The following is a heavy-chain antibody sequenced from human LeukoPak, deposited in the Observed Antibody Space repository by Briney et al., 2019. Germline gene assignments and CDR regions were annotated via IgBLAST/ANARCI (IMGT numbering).Heavy chain of an antibody. CDR1: GFTFSSYG. CDR2: ISYDGSNK. V-gene: IGHV3-30*18. CDR3: AKDHLGGNYYDSSGYLQPYY. J-gene: IGHJ4*02. Sequence: GGSLRLSCAASGFTFSSYGMHWVRQAPGKGLEWVAVISYDGSNKYYADSVKGRFTISRDNSKNTLYLQMNSLRAEDTAVYYYAKDHLGGNYYDSSGYLQPYYWGQGTLVTVSS. D-gene: IGHD3-22*01.